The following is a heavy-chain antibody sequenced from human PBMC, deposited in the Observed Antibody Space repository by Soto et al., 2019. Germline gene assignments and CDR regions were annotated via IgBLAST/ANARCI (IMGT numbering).Heavy chain of an antibody. CDR2: VHGGGST. Sequence: VQLVESGGGLIQPGVSLRLSCAASGFTVSNNHMTWVRQAAGKGLELVSFVHGGGSTSYADSVKGRFTISRDNSKNTLYLQMDSLRAEDTAIYYCAGRFTTAASLDYWGRGTLVTVSS. J-gene: IGHJ4*02. CDR3: AGRFTTAASLDY. V-gene: IGHV3-53*01. D-gene: IGHD1-1*01. CDR1: GFTVSNNH.